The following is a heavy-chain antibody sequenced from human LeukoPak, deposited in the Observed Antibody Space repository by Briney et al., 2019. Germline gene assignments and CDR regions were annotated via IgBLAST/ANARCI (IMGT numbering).Heavy chain of an antibody. CDR1: GFAFSTFA. Sequence: GGSLRLSCAASGFAFSTFAMHWVRQAPGKGLEWVAVISYDGSTKYYADSVKGRFTISRDNSKNTLFLQMNSLRAEDTAVYFCVREYNWKGFDYWGQGTLVTVSS. D-gene: IGHD1-20*01. CDR3: VREYNWKGFDY. CDR2: ISYDGSTK. V-gene: IGHV3-30*01. J-gene: IGHJ4*02.